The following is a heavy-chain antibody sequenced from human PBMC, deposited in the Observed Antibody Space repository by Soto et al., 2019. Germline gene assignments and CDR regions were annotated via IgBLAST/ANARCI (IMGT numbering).Heavy chain of an antibody. D-gene: IGHD3-16*01. J-gene: IGHJ4*02. V-gene: IGHV3-23*01. CDR2: ISGSGGST. Sequence: EVQLLESGGGLVQPGGSLRLSCAASGFTFSSYAMSWVRQAPGKGLEWVSAISGSGGSTYYADSVKGRFTISRDNSKNTLYLQMNRLRAEDTAVYYFARIGGLAAILYYWGQGTLVTVSS. CDR3: ARIGGLAAILYY. CDR1: GFTFSSYA.